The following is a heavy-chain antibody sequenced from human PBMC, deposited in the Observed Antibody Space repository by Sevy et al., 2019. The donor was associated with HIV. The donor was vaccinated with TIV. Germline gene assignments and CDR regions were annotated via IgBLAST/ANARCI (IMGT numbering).Heavy chain of an antibody. Sequence: SETLSLSCTVSGGSISSNSYYWVWIRQPPGKGLEWIGSIYYSGTTYYNPSLKSLVTISIDTSKTQFSLKLSSVTAADTAIFYCARLNYGDYSNYFDPWGQGSLVTVSS. CDR3: ARLNYGDYSNYFDP. CDR2: IYYSGTT. D-gene: IGHD4-17*01. V-gene: IGHV4-39*01. CDR1: GGSISSNSYY. J-gene: IGHJ5*02.